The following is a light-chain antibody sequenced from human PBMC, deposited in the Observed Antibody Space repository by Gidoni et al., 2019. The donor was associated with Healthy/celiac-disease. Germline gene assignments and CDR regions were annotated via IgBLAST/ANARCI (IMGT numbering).Light chain of an antibody. Sequence: EIVLTQSPGTLSLSPGERATLSCRASQSVSSSYLAWYQQKPGQAPRLLIYGASSRATGIPDRFSGSGSGTDFTLTISRLEPEDFAVYYCQQYGSSSGVFTFXPXTKVDIK. J-gene: IGKJ3*01. CDR3: QQYGSSSGVFT. V-gene: IGKV3-20*01. CDR2: GAS. CDR1: QSVSSSY.